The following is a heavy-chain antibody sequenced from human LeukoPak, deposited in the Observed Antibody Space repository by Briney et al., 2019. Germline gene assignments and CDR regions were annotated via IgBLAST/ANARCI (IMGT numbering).Heavy chain of an antibody. Sequence: PGGSLRLSCAASGFTFSSAWMHWVRQAPGKGLEWVARLKSKSDGGTTDYAAPVKGRFTISRDDSKNTLYLQMNSLKIEDTAVYYCATYSLSWYWGQGTLVTISS. CDR1: GFTFSSAW. J-gene: IGHJ4*02. D-gene: IGHD2-15*01. V-gene: IGHV3-15*01. CDR2: LKSKSDGGTT. CDR3: ATYSLSWY.